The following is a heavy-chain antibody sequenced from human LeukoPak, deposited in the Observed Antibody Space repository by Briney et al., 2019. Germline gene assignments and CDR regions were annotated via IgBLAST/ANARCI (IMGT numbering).Heavy chain of an antibody. Sequence: GGSLRLSCAASGFTFSSYAMHWVRQAPGKGLEWVAVISYDGSNKYYADSVKGRFTISRDNSKNTLYLQMNSLRAEDTAVYYCARMNPGRRDTEYYYDSSGYYSPYYFDYWGQGTLVTVSS. V-gene: IGHV3-30*07. D-gene: IGHD3-22*01. CDR3: ARMNPGRRDTEYYYDSSGYYSPYYFDY. CDR1: GFTFSSYA. J-gene: IGHJ4*02. CDR2: ISYDGSNK.